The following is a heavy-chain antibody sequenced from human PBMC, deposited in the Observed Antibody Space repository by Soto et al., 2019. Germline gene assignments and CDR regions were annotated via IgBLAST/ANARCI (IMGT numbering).Heavy chain of an antibody. Sequence: GGSLRLSCAASGFTFSNAWMSWVRQAPGKGLEWVGRIKSKTDGGTTDYAAPVKGRFTISRDDSKNTLYLQMNSLKTEDTAVYYCTTVSPVVVVAATPYYYYYMDVWGKGTTVTVSS. CDR1: GFTFSNAW. D-gene: IGHD2-15*01. J-gene: IGHJ6*03. V-gene: IGHV3-15*01. CDR2: IKSKTDGGTT. CDR3: TTVSPVVVVAATPYYYYYMDV.